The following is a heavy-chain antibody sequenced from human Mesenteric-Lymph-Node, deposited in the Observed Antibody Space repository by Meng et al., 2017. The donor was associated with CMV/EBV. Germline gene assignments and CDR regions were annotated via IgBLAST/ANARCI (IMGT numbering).Heavy chain of an antibody. V-gene: IGHV1-2*02. CDR1: GYTFTDYD. D-gene: IGHD1-1*01. CDR2: INPNSGGT. J-gene: IGHJ6*02. Sequence: ASVKVSCKASGYTFTDYDLHWVRQAPGQGLEWMGWINPNSGGTNYAQKFQDRVTMTRDTSISTAYLELTRLRSDDTAVYYCARDMEVMDVWGQGTTVTVSS. CDR3: ARDMEVMDV.